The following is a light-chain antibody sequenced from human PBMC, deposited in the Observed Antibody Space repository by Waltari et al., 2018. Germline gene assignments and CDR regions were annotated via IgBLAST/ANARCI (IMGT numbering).Light chain of an antibody. CDR2: EDS. CDR3: CSYAGSSIWV. V-gene: IGLV2-23*01. Sequence: QSALTQPASVSGSPGPSLTISCTGTSSDVGSYNLAPRYQQHPGKAPKLMIYEDSKRPSGVSNRFSGSKSGNTASLTISGLQAEDEANYYCCSYAGSSIWVFGGGTELTVL. CDR1: SSDVGSYNL. J-gene: IGLJ3*02.